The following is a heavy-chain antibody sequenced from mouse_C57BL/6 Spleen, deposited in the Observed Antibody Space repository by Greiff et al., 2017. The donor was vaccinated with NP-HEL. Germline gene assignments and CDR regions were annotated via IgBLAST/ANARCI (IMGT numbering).Heavy chain of an antibody. CDR2: IYPGDGDT. Sequence: QVQLQQSGAELVKPGASVKISCKASGYAFSSYWMNWVKQRPGKGLEWIGQIYPGDGDTNYNGKFKGKATLTADKSSSTAYMQLSSLTSEDSAVYFCARSRSNWDVGDYWGQGTTLTVSS. CDR1: GYAFSSYW. CDR3: ARSRSNWDVGDY. D-gene: IGHD4-1*01. J-gene: IGHJ2*01. V-gene: IGHV1-80*01.